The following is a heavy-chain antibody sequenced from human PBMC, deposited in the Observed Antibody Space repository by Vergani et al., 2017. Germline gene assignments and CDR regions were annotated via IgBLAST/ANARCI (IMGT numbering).Heavy chain of an antibody. J-gene: IGHJ6*04. V-gene: IGHV1-24*01. CDR3: ARTRVAGPGDYYYYGMDV. Sequence: QVQLVQSGAEVKKPGASVKVSCKVSGYTLTALSMHWVRQAPGKVLEWMGGFDPEDGETIYAQKFLGRVTISVDTSKNQFSLKLSSVTAADTAVYYCARTRVAGPGDYYYYGMDVWSEATTVTVSS. CDR2: FDPEDGET. CDR1: GYTLTALS. D-gene: IGHD6-19*01.